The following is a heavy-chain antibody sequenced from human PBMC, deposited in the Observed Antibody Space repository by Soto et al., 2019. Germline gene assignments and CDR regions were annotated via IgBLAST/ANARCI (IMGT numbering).Heavy chain of an antibody. CDR2: IYSGGST. CDR1: GFTVSSNY. V-gene: IGHV3-66*01. J-gene: IGHJ3*02. Sequence: PGGSLRLSCAASGFTVSSNYMSWVRQAPGKGLEWVSVIYSGGSTYYADSVKGRFTISRDNSKNTLYLQMNSLRAEDTAVYYCARACGGDCADAFDIWGQGTMVTVSS. D-gene: IGHD2-21*01. CDR3: ARACGGDCADAFDI.